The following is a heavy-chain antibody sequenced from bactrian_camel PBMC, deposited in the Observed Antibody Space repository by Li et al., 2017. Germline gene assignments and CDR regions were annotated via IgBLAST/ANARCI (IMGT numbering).Heavy chain of an antibody. D-gene: IGHD6*01. CDR2: IYRDNGGW. CDR1: GEAFSENC. CDR3: VADRYGGTSETDYSY. J-gene: IGHJ4*01. Sequence: HVQLVESGGGSVQPGGSLKLSCRTGGEAFSENCMSWFRRAPGKEREPVAGIYRDNGGWYYADSVKGLFTISKDNAKNTVYLQMNDLKPEDTAMYYCVADRYGGTSETDYSYWGQGTQVTVS. V-gene: IGHV3S6*01.